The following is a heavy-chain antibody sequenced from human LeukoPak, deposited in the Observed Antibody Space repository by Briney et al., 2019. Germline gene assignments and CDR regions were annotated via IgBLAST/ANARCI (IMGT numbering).Heavy chain of an antibody. V-gene: IGHV1-69*13. Sequence: ASVTVSCTASGGTFSSYAISWVRQAPGQGLEWMGGIIPIFGTANYAQKFQGRVTITADESTSTAYMELSSLRSEDTAVYYCARVWHYYDSSGYFGHNWFDPWGQGTLVTVSS. D-gene: IGHD3-22*01. J-gene: IGHJ5*02. CDR1: GGTFSSYA. CDR2: IIPIFGTA. CDR3: ARVWHYYDSSGYFGHNWFDP.